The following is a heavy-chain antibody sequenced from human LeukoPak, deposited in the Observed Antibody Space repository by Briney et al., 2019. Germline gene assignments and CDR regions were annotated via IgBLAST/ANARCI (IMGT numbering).Heavy chain of an antibody. CDR1: GFTFSSYA. Sequence: TGGCLRLSCAAAGFTFSSYAMTWVRQAPGEGLGWVSAIGGRGDNTYYADSVRGRFTISRDNSKSTLYLQMNSLRAEDTAIYYCAKNGGDSYGTGHFDYWGQGTLVTVSS. CDR2: IGGRGDNT. D-gene: IGHD2-21*02. J-gene: IGHJ4*02. CDR3: AKNGGDSYGTGHFDY. V-gene: IGHV3-23*01.